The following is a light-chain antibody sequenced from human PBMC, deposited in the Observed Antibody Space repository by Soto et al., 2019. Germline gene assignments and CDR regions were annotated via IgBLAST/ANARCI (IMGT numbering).Light chain of an antibody. V-gene: IGKV1-5*01. Sequence: DIQMTQSPSTLSASVGDRVTITCRASQSISRWLACYQQKPGKAPKLLIYGASSLERGVPSRFSVSGSGTEFTLTISSLQPYDFATYYCQQYNSYDVWTFGQGTKVDIK. CDR1: QSISRW. CDR2: GAS. J-gene: IGKJ1*01. CDR3: QQYNSYDVWT.